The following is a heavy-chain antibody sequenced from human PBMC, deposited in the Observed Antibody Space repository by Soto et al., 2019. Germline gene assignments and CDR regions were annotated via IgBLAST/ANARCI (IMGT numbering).Heavy chain of an antibody. J-gene: IGHJ4*02. Sequence: GGSLRLSCAASGFTFSSYDMHWVRQATGKGLEWVSAIGTAGDPDYPGSVKGRFTISRENAKNSLYLQMNSLRAGDTAVYYCARAREDSSGYYYFDYWGQGTLVTVSS. D-gene: IGHD3-22*01. CDR2: IGTAGDP. CDR1: GFTFSSYD. CDR3: ARAREDSSGYYYFDY. V-gene: IGHV3-13*05.